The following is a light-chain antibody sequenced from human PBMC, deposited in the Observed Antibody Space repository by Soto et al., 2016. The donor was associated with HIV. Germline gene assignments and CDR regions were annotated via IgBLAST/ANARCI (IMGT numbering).Light chain of an antibody. Sequence: DVVMTQSPLSLPVTLGQPASISCRSSQSLVHNDGGIYLNWFHQRPGQSPRRLIYKVSNRDSGVPDRFSGGGSGTDFTLRISRVEAEDVGVYYCMQGTYWPLTFGGGTKVEIK. CDR2: KVS. V-gene: IGKV2-30*02. CDR3: MQGTYWPLT. J-gene: IGKJ4*01. CDR1: QSLVHNDGGIY.